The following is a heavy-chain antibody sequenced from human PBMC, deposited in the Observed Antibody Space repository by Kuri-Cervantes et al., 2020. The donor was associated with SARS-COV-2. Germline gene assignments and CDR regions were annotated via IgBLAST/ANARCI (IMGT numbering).Heavy chain of an antibody. CDR1: GYTFTGYY. V-gene: IGHV1-2*02. J-gene: IGHJ2*01. D-gene: IGHD3-3*01. Sequence: ASVKVSCKASGYTFTGYYMHWVRQAPGQGLEWMGWINPNSGGTNYAQKFQGRVTMTRDTSISTAYMELSRLRSEDTAVYYCARAHAYDFWSGYSHWYFDLWGRGTLVTVSS. CDR2: INPNSGGT. CDR3: ARAHAYDFWSGYSHWYFDL.